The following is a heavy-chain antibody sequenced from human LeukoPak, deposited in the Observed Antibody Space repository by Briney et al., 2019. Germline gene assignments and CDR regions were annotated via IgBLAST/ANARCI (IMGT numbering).Heavy chain of an antibody. J-gene: IGHJ6*04. V-gene: IGHV3-33*01. Sequence: GGSLRFSCAASGFTFSSYGMHWVRQAPGKGLEWVAVIWYDGSNKYYADSVKGRFTISRDNSKNTLYLQMNSLRAEDTAVYYCARGGEYDILTGYYTLYYYYGMDVWGKGTTVTVSS. CDR1: GFTFSSYG. CDR2: IWYDGSNK. D-gene: IGHD3-9*01. CDR3: ARGGEYDILTGYYTLYYYYGMDV.